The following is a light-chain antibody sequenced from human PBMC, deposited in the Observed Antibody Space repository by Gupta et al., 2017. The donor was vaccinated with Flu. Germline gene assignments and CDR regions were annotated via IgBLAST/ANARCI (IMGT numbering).Light chain of an antibody. CDR1: QSLVHRNGNIY. CDR2: RGS. J-gene: IGKJ1*01. V-gene: IGKV2-30*02. Sequence: DVVLTQSPLALPVSLGQPASITCRSSQSLVHRNGNIYLTWFQQRPGQSPRRLIYRGSNLDYGGPDGFNGSGAGTDFTLKSSMGEAEDVGVYYCMQGKYWPTFGQGTKVEIK. CDR3: MQGKYWPT.